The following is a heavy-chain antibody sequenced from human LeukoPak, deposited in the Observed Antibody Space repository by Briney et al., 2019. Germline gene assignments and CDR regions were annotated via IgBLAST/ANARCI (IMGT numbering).Heavy chain of an antibody. CDR1: GFTVSSYA. J-gene: IGHJ4*02. CDR2: ISGSGGST. V-gene: IGHV3-23*01. CDR3: AKLSAFLEYPGAGGYFDY. D-gene: IGHD6-6*01. Sequence: GGSLRLSCAASGFTVSSYAMRWVRQAPGRGREWVAAISGSGGSTYYADTGKGRFTICRDNSKHTLYLQMNTQRAEHTAVYYCAKLSAFLEYPGAGGYFDYWGQGTLVTVSS.